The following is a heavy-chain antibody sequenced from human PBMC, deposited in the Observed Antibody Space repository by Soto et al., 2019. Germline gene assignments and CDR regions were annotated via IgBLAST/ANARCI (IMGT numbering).Heavy chain of an antibody. CDR2: INLSGST. Sequence: QAQLQQWGAGLLKPSETLSLTCAVYGGSFSGYYWSWIRQPPGKGLKRIGEINLSGSTNYNPSLKSRVTISVDTSKNQFSLKLNSVTAADTAVYYCARALGYYYGSRSRETWFDPWGQGTLVTVSS. J-gene: IGHJ5*02. D-gene: IGHD3-10*01. V-gene: IGHV4-34*01. CDR1: GGSFSGYY. CDR3: ARALGYYYGSRSRETWFDP.